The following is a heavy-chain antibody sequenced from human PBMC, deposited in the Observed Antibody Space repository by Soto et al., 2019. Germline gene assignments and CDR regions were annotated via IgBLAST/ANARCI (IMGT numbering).Heavy chain of an antibody. CDR1: GYTFTDYD. Sequence: ASVKVSCKTSGYTFTDYDINWVLQATGQGLEWMGWVSPEFGNAGYAKQFQGRVTITRDTSASTAYMELSSLRSEDTAVYYCASSYSNYALIDYYYYGMDVWGQGTTVTVYS. V-gene: IGHV1-8*01. CDR2: VSPEFGNA. CDR3: ASSYSNYALIDYYYYGMDV. D-gene: IGHD4-4*01. J-gene: IGHJ6*02.